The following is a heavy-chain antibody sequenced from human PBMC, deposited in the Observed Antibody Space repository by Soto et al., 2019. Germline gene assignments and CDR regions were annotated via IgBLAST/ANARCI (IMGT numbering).Heavy chain of an antibody. CDR1: GFIFSTYW. CDR2: IKQDGSEE. D-gene: IGHD6-6*01. V-gene: IGHV3-7*05. J-gene: IGHJ4*02. CDR3: ARASHSRSSFGDNDY. Sequence: GGSLRLSCAASGFIFSTYWMSWVRQAPGKGLEWVANIKQDGSEEYYVDSVKGRFTISRDNAKNSLHLQMNSLRAEDTAVYYCARASHSRSSFGDNDYWGQGTLVTVSS.